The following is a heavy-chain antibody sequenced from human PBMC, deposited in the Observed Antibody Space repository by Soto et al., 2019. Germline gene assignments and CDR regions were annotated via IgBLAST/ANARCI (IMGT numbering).Heavy chain of an antibody. CDR2: INHSGST. D-gene: IGHD2-15*01. CDR1: GGSFSGYY. J-gene: IGHJ6*02. CDR3: AGIGEDIYYGMDV. Sequence: SETLSLTCAVYGGSFSGYYWSWIRQPPGKGLEWIGEINHSGSTNYNPSLKSRVTISVDTSKNQFSLKLSSVTAADTAVYYCAGIGEDIYYGMDVWGQGTTVTVSS. V-gene: IGHV4-34*01.